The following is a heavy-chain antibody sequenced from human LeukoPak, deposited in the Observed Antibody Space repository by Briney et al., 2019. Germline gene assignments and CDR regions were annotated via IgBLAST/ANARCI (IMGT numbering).Heavy chain of an antibody. CDR1: GFTFSDYW. D-gene: IGHD6-13*01. CDR3: ARDPYSSSWSYGMDV. CDR2: IKQDGSEK. J-gene: IGHJ6*02. Sequence: GGSLSLSRTASGFTFSDYWMSWVRQTPEKGLEWVANIKQDGSEKVYLDSVKGRFTISRDNAQTSLYLHMNSLRAEDTAVYYCARDPYSSSWSYGMDVWGQGTTVTVSS. V-gene: IGHV3-7*05.